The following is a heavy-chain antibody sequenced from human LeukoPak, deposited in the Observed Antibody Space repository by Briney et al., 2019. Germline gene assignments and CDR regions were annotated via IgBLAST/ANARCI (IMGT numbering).Heavy chain of an antibody. Sequence: SETLSLTCAVYGGSFSGYYWSWIRQPPGKGLEWIGEINHSGGTNYNPSLKSRVTISVDTSKNQFSLKLSSVTAADTAVYYCARTAMYYYDSSGYYRSSDFDYGGQGTLVTVSS. CDR1: GGSFSGYY. CDR2: INHSGGT. J-gene: IGHJ4*02. D-gene: IGHD3-22*01. V-gene: IGHV4-34*01. CDR3: ARTAMYYYDSSGYYRSSDFDY.